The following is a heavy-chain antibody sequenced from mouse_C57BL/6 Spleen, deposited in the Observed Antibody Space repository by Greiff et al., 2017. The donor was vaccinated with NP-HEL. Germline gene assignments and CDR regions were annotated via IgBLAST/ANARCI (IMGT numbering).Heavy chain of an antibody. D-gene: IGHD1-1*01. J-gene: IGHJ1*03. CDR3: ASYYGSRGDWYFDV. Sequence: EVMLVESGPELVKPGASVKISCKASGYTFTDYYMNWVKQSHGKSLEWIGDINPNNGGTSYNQKFKGKATLTVDKSSSTAYMELRSLTSEDSAVYYCASYYGSRGDWYFDVWGTGTTVTVSS. CDR2: INPNNGGT. V-gene: IGHV1-26*01. CDR1: GYTFTDYY.